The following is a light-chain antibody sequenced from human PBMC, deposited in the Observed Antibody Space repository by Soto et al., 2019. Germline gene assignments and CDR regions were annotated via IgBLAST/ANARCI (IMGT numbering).Light chain of an antibody. CDR1: QSVSSY. V-gene: IGKV3-11*01. J-gene: IGKJ2*01. CDR3: QQYNEFQYT. Sequence: EIVLTQSPATLSLSPGERATLSCRASQSVSSYLAWYQQKPGQAPRLLIYDASNRATGIPARFSGSGSGTDFTLTISSLEPEDFAVYFCQQYNEFQYTFGQGTRLDI. CDR2: DAS.